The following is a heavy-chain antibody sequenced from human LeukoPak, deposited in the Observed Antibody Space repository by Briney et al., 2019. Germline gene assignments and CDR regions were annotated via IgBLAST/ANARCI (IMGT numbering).Heavy chain of an antibody. CDR2: ISASGGTT. V-gene: IGHV3-23*01. CDR1: GFILNKYA. CDR3: AKASSSWYSDFDY. Sequence: GGSLRLSCAASGFILNKYAMNWARQATGKGLEWVSAISASGGTTYNTDSVKGRFTISRDSAKNTLYLQINSLRAEDSAVYYCAKASSSWYSDFDYWGRGTLVTVSS. D-gene: IGHD6-13*01. J-gene: IGHJ4*02.